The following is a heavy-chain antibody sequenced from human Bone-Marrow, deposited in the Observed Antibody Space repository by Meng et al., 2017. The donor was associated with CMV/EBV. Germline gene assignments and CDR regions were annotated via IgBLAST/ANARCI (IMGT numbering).Heavy chain of an antibody. J-gene: IGHJ4*02. CDR1: GFIFSDYW. D-gene: IGHD6-25*01. V-gene: IGHV3-7*03. CDR2: IKEDGIEE. CDR3: AREGSGYSFDH. Sequence: GESLKISCAASGFIFSDYWMSWVRQAPGKGLEWVANIKEDGIEEHYVDSVKGRFTISRDSAKNSLYLQMSSLRVDDTAVYYCAREGSGYSFDHWGQGTLVTVYS.